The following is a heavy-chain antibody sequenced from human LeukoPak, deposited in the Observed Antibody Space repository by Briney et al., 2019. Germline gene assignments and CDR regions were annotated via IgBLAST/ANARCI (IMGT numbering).Heavy chain of an antibody. CDR1: GFTLDDYA. V-gene: IGHV3-9*01. J-gene: IGHJ4*02. Sequence: GGSLRLSCAASGFTLDDYAMHWVRQAPGKGLEWVSGISWNSGSIGYADSVKGRFTISRDNAKSSLYLQMNSLRAEDTALYYCAKDTRGFGDRYFDYWGQGTLVTVSS. CDR3: AKDTRGFGDRYFDY. D-gene: IGHD3-10*01. CDR2: ISWNSGSI.